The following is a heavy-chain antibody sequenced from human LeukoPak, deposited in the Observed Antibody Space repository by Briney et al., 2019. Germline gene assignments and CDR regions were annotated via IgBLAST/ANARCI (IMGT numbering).Heavy chain of an antibody. D-gene: IGHD2-15*01. CDR1: GGTFSSYT. CDR2: IIPILGIA. CDR3: ARDPHCSGGSCYRI. J-gene: IGHJ4*02. Sequence: SVKVSCKASGGTFSSYTISWVRQAPGQGLEWMGRIIPILGIANHAQKFQGRVTITADKSTSTAYMELSSLRSEDTAVYYCARDPHCSGGSCYRIWGQGTLVTVSS. V-gene: IGHV1-69*04.